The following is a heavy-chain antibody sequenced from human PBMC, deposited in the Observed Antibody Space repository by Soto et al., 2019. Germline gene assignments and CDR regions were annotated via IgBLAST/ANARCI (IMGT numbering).Heavy chain of an antibody. CDR2: IIPIYGTA. J-gene: IGHJ6*02. V-gene: IGHV1-69*01. CDR3: AKDRRADWESYYYCAMNV. CDR1: GGTFSSFT. D-gene: IGHD1-26*01. Sequence: QVQLVQSGAEVKKPGSSVKVSCKASGGTFSSFTISWVRQAPGQGLEWMGGIIPIYGTANYAQKFQGRVIITAAASTRTAYMELSSLRSEDTAVYYCAKDRRADWESYYYCAMNVWGQGTTVTVSS.